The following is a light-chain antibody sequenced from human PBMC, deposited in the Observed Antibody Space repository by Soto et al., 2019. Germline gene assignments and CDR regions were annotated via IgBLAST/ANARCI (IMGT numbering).Light chain of an antibody. V-gene: IGLV2-23*01. CDR2: EGN. Sequence: QSVLTQPASVSGSPGQSIATSSTGTNSDVGGYNLVSWYQQHPGKAPKVLLYEGNERPSGVSNRFSGSKSGNTASLTISGLQAEDEADYYCCSYAGSTTWVFGGGTKVTVL. J-gene: IGLJ3*02. CDR1: NSDVGGYNL. CDR3: CSYAGSTTWV.